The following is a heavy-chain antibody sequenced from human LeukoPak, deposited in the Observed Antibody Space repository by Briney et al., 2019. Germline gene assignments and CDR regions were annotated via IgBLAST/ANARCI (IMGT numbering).Heavy chain of an antibody. Sequence: PGRSLRLSCAVSGFIFSDYGFHWVRQAPGKGLEWVAVTRFDGSIKQYADSVKGRFTIYRDDSKNTLYLQMDFLKSEDTAVYYCARWGGTRQYYFDYWGQGTLVTVSS. CDR1: GFIFSDYG. V-gene: IGHV3-33*01. J-gene: IGHJ4*02. CDR3: ARWGGTRQYYFDY. CDR2: TRFDGSIK. D-gene: IGHD1-1*01.